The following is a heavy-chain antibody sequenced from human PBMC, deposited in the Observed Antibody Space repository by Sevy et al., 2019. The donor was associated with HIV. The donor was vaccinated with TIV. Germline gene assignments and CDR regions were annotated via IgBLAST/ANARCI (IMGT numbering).Heavy chain of an antibody. D-gene: IGHD3-16*01. V-gene: IGHV3-15*01. CDR1: EFPFNKEW. J-gene: IGHJ4*02. CDR3: SSQGERY. Sequence: GGSLRLSCSASEFPFNKEWMSWVRQAPGKGLEWVGRIKSKKDGGATDYAAPANGRFTISRDDSKNTLYLQMNSLKIEDTGFYYCSSQGERYWGLGTLVTVSS. CDR2: IKSKKDGGAT.